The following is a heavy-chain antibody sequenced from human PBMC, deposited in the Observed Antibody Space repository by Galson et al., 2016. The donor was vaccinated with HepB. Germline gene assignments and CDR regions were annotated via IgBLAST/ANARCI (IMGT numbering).Heavy chain of an antibody. V-gene: IGHV3-21*01. CDR3: ATGVGYCVSTNCYADY. Sequence: SLRLSCAASGFTFSSYTMNWVRQAPGKGLEWVSSISSRSYIYYADSVMGRFTISRDNAKNSLYLQMNSLRAEDTAVYYCATGVGYCVSTNCYADYWGQGTLVTVSS. CDR2: ISSRSYI. J-gene: IGHJ4*02. D-gene: IGHD2-2*01. CDR1: GFTFSSYT.